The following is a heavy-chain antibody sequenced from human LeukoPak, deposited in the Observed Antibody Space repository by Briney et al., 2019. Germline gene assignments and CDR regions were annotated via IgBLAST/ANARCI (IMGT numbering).Heavy chain of an antibody. V-gene: IGHV1-2*02. CDR3: ARELTTVTTFEYFQH. J-gene: IGHJ1*01. CDR1: GYTFTGYY. D-gene: IGHD4-17*01. Sequence: GASVKVYCKASGYTFTGYYMHWVRQGPGQGLEWMVCINPNSGGTNYAQKFQGRVTMTRDTSISTAYMELSRLRSDDTAVYYCARELTTVTTFEYFQHWGQGTLVTVSS. CDR2: INPNSGGT.